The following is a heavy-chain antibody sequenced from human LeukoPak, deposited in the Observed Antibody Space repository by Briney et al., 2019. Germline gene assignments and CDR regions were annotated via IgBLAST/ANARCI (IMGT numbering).Heavy chain of an antibody. V-gene: IGHV3-7*01. J-gene: IGHJ4*02. CDR1: GFIFSSYW. D-gene: IGHD3-10*01. CDR3: ARDPPGSGTGDFDC. CDR2: IKQDGSEK. Sequence: PGGSLRLSCAGSGFIFSSYWMSWVRQAAGKRLEWVAHIKQDGSEKYYLDSVKGRFTISRDNAKNSLYLQMNSLRAEDTAVYYRARDPPGSGTGDFDCWGQGTLVTVSS.